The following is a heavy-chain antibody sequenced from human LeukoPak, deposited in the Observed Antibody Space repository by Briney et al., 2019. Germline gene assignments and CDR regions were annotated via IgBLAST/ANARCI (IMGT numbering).Heavy chain of an antibody. Sequence: SETLSLTCTVSGGSISSYYWSWIRQPPGKGLEWIGSIYYSGSTYYNPSLKSRVTISVDTSKNQFSLKPSSVTAADTAVYYCATQGDIVVVPAFYYMDVWGKGTTVTVSS. J-gene: IGHJ6*03. D-gene: IGHD2-2*01. CDR1: GGSISSYY. V-gene: IGHV4-59*05. CDR3: ATQGDIVVVPAFYYMDV. CDR2: IYYSGST.